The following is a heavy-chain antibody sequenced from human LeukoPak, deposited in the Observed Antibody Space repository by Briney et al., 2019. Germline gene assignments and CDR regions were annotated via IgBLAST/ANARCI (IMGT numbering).Heavy chain of an antibody. D-gene: IGHD6-13*01. J-gene: IGHJ4*02. CDR1: GGSFSAYY. Sequence: PSETLSLTCAVYGGSFSAYYWSWIRQPPGKGLEWIGEINHSGSTNYNPSLKSRVTISVDTSKNQFSLKLSSVTAADTAVYYCARGRRAAAGKGDYWGQGTLVTVSS. V-gene: IGHV4-34*01. CDR3: ARGRRAAAGKGDY. CDR2: INHSGST.